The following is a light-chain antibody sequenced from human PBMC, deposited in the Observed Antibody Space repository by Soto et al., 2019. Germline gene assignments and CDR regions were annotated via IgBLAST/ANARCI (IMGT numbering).Light chain of an antibody. J-gene: IGKJ4*01. CDR3: LHNKSYPLT. Sequence: DIQMTQSPSAMSASVGDRVTITCRASQDISSYLAWFQQKPGKVPKRLIYAASSLRSGVPARFSGSGSGTEFSLTISSLQPEDFATDYCLHNKSYPLTFGGGTKVEIK. CDR1: QDISSY. CDR2: AAS. V-gene: IGKV1-17*03.